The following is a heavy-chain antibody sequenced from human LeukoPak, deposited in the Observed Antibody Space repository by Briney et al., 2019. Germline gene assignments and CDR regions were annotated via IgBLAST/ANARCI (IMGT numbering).Heavy chain of an antibody. D-gene: IGHD3-22*01. CDR2: FDPEDGET. V-gene: IGHV1-24*01. CDR1: GYTLTELS. CDR3: ARDREYYYDSSSDAFDI. J-gene: IGHJ3*02. Sequence: ASVKVSCKVSGYTLTELSMHWVRQAPGKGLEWMGGFDPEDGETIYAQKFQGRVTMTEDTSTDTAYMELGSLRAEDTAVYYCARDREYYYDSSSDAFDIWGQGTMVTVSS.